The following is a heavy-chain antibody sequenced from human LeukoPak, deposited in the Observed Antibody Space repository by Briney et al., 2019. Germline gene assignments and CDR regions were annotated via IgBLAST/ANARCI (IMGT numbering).Heavy chain of an antibody. J-gene: IGHJ6*03. CDR2: ISAYNGNT. D-gene: IGHD4-17*01. V-gene: IGHV1-18*01. CDR3: ARGPWGATVTKTYYYYMDV. Sequence: ASVKVSCKASGYTFTSYGISWVRQAPGQGLEWMGWISAYNGNTNYAQKLQGRVTMTTDTSTSTAYMELRSLRSDDTAVYYCARGPWGATVTKTYYYYMDVWGKGTTVTISS. CDR1: GYTFTSYG.